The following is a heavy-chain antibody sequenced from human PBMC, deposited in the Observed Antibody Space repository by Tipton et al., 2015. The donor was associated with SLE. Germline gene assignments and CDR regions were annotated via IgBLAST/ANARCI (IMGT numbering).Heavy chain of an antibody. Sequence: TLSLTCTVSGGSIRSSRHFWGWIRQPPGKGLEWIGVLYYSGNTYYNPSLKSPVTLSIDTSKNQFSLQLNSVTPEDTAVYYCARVWGTGSRGVDYWGQGTLVTVSS. J-gene: IGHJ4*02. CDR1: GGSIRSSRHF. D-gene: IGHD2-2*01. CDR2: LYYSGNT. V-gene: IGHV4-39*07. CDR3: ARVWGTGSRGVDY.